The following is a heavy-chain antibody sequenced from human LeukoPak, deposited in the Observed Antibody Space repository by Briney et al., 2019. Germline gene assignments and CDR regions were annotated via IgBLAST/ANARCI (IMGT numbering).Heavy chain of an antibody. CDR2: INPNSGGT. Sequence: ASVKVSCKGSGYTFTGYYMHWVRQAPGQGLEWMGWINPNSGGTNYAQKFQGRVTMTRDTSISTAYMELSRLRSDDTAVYYCAREGYSGSHQVSYWGQGTLVTVSS. V-gene: IGHV1-2*02. D-gene: IGHD1-26*01. J-gene: IGHJ4*02. CDR1: GYTFTGYY. CDR3: AREGYSGSHQVSY.